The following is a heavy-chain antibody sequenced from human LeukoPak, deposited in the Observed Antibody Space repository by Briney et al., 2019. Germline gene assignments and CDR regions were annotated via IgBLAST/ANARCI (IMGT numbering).Heavy chain of an antibody. J-gene: IGHJ5*02. Sequence: SETLSLTCTVSGGSISSGDNYWSWIRQPPGEGLEWIGCIYYRGNAYYNPSLKSRVTISVDTSKNQFSLKLSSVTAADTAVYYCARTPVGYCSGGTCSNWFDPWGQGTLVTVSS. CDR2: IYYRGNA. D-gene: IGHD2-15*01. CDR1: GGSISSGDNY. V-gene: IGHV4-30-4*08. CDR3: ARTPVGYCSGGTCSNWFDP.